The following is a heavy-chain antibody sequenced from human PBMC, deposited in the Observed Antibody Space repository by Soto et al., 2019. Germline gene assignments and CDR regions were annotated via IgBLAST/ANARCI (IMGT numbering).Heavy chain of an antibody. CDR3: ARQGVDWNYFNWFDP. D-gene: IGHD1-7*01. Sequence: LSLTCAISGDSVSSNSAAWNWIRQSPSRGLEWLGRTYYRSKWYNDYAVSVKSRITINPDTSKNQFSLQLNSVTPEDTAVYYCARQGVDWNYFNWFDPLGQGTLVTSPQ. V-gene: IGHV6-1*01. CDR2: TYYRSKWYN. CDR1: GDSVSSNSAA. J-gene: IGHJ5*02.